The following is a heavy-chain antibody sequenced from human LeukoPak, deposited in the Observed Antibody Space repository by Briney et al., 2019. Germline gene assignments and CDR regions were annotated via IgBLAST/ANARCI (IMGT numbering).Heavy chain of an antibody. Sequence: GGSLRLSCAASGFTFDDYAMHWVRQAPGKGLEWVSGISWNSGSIGYADSVKGRFTISRDNAKNSLYLQMNGLKAEDTALYYCAKASTSWGYYYYMDVWGKGTTVTISS. CDR2: ISWNSGSI. D-gene: IGHD2-2*01. CDR1: GFTFDDYA. V-gene: IGHV3-9*01. J-gene: IGHJ6*03. CDR3: AKASTSWGYYYYMDV.